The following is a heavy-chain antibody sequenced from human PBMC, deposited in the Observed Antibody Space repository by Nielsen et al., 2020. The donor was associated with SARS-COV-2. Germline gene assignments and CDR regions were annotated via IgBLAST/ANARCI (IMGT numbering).Heavy chain of an antibody. J-gene: IGHJ3*02. V-gene: IGHV1-18*01. CDR1: GYTFTSYG. CDR3: ARGGYDILTGTGAFDI. D-gene: IGHD3-9*01. CDR2: ISAYNGNT. Sequence: ASVKVSCKASGYTFTSYGISWVRQAPGQGLEWMGWISAYNGNTNYAQKLQGRVTMTTDTSTSTAYMELSRLRSDDTAVYYCARGGYDILTGTGAFDIWGQGTMVTVSS.